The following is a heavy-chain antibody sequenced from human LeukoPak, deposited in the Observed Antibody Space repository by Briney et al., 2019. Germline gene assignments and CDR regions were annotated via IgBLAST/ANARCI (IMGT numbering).Heavy chain of an antibody. D-gene: IGHD3-22*01. CDR1: GFTFSSYA. J-gene: IGHJ4*02. V-gene: IGHV3-23*01. Sequence: GGSLRLSCAASGFTFSSYAMSWVRQAPGKGLEWVSAISGSGGSTYYADSVKGRFTISRDNSKNALYLQMNSLRAEDTAVYYCAKAPDYYDSSGFDYWGQGTLVTVSS. CDR2: ISGSGGST. CDR3: AKAPDYYDSSGFDY.